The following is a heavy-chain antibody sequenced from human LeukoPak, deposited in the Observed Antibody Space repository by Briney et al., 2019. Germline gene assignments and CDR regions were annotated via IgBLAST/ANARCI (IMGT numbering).Heavy chain of an antibody. CDR1: GGTFSSYA. CDR2: IIPIFGTA. Sequence: GASVKVSCKASGGTFSSYAISWVRQAPGQGLEWMGGIIPIFGTANYAQKFQGRVTITADESTSTAYMELSSLRSGDTAVYYCARGPTLYYDFWSGTAYPWGQGTLVTVSS. V-gene: IGHV1-69*13. CDR3: ARGPTLYYDFWSGTAYP. J-gene: IGHJ5*02. D-gene: IGHD3-3*01.